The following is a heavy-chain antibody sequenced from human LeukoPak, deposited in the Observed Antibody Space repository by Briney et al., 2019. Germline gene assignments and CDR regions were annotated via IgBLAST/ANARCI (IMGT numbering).Heavy chain of an antibody. D-gene: IGHD2-15*01. J-gene: IGHJ6*02. V-gene: IGHV1-18*01. Sequence: GASVKVSCKASGYTFTSYGISWVRQAPGQGLEWMGWISAYNGNTNYAQKLQGRVTMTTDTSTSTAYMELRSLRSDDTAVYYCARAIVVVVAATLNYYYYGMDVWGQGTTVTVSS. CDR1: GYTFTSYG. CDR2: ISAYNGNT. CDR3: ARAIVVVVAATLNYYYYGMDV.